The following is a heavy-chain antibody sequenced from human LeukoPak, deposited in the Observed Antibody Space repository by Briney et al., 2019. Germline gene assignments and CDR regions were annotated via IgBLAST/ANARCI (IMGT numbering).Heavy chain of an antibody. J-gene: IGHJ3*02. CDR2: FDPEDGET. D-gene: IGHD3-22*01. CDR1: GYTFINYY. CDR3: ATERASSGYYYPGAFDI. V-gene: IGHV1-24*01. Sequence: VASVKVSCKASGYTFINYYMHWVRQAPGKGLEWMGGFDPEDGETIYAQKFQGRVTMTEDTSTDTAYMELSSLRSEDTAVYYCATERASSGYYYPGAFDIWGQGTMVTVSS.